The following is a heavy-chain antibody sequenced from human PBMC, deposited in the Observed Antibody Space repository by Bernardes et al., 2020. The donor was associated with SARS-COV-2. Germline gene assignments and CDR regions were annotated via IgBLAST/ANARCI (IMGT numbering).Heavy chain of an antibody. D-gene: IGHD2-15*01. CDR3: ARVEGFCSGGTCFSLFYFDN. Sequence: ASVKVSCKASGYTYTNYGIGWVRQAPGHGLEWLGWISGYNGNTNYARHLQGRITMTSDLSTKTAFMELRRLRSDDTALYYCARVEGFCSGGTCFSLFYFDNWGQGTLVSVAS. CDR1: GYTYTNYG. CDR2: ISGYNGNT. V-gene: IGHV1-18*04. J-gene: IGHJ4*02.